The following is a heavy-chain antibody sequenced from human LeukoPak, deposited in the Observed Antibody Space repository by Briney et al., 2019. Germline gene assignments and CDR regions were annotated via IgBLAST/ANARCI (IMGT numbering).Heavy chain of an antibody. Sequence: SETLSLTCTVSGGSISSYYWSWIRQPPGKGLEWIGYIYYSGSTNYNPSLKSRVTISVDTSKNQFSPKLSSVTAADTAVYHCALTSYYDSSGYYYDGVDYWGQGTLVTVSS. CDR3: ALTSYYDSSGYYYDGVDY. J-gene: IGHJ4*02. V-gene: IGHV4-59*08. D-gene: IGHD3-22*01. CDR2: IYYSGST. CDR1: GGSISSYY.